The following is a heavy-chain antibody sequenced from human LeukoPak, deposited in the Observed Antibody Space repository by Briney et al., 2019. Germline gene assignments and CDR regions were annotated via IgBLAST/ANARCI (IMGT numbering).Heavy chain of an antibody. CDR1: SGSISGYF. D-gene: IGHD4/OR15-4a*01. Sequence: PSETLSLTCSVSSGSISGYFWSWIRQPPGKGLEGIGYIHYGGTTNYNPSLKSRVTMSVDTSKNQFSLKVSSVTAADTAVYYCARMGAIAGASANPDYWGQGTLVTVSS. CDR3: ARMGAIAGASANPDY. CDR2: IHYGGTT. V-gene: IGHV4-59*01. J-gene: IGHJ4*02.